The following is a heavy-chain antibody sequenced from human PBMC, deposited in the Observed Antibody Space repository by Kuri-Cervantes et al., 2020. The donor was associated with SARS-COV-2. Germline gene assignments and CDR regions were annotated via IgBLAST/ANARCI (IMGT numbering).Heavy chain of an antibody. J-gene: IGHJ4*02. D-gene: IGHD6-13*01. Sequence: GESLKISCAASGFTFSSYGMHWVRQAPGKGLEWVAFIRYDGSNKYYADSVKGRFTISRDNSKNTLYLQMNSLRAEDTAVYYCAKGGWIAATDYFDYWGQGTLVTVSS. CDR1: GFTFSSYG. CDR3: AKGGWIAATDYFDY. CDR2: IRYDGSNK. V-gene: IGHV3-30*02.